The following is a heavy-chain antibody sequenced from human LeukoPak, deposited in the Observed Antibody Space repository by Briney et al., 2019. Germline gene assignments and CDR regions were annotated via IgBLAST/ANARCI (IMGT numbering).Heavy chain of an antibody. CDR1: GYSVSSGYY. J-gene: IGHJ4*02. CDR3: AGGDMATVKGTIDY. CDR2: IYHSGTT. V-gene: IGHV4-38-2*02. Sequence: SETLSLTCTVAGYSVSSGYYWGWIRQPPGTGLEWIASIYHSGTTYYSPSLKGRVTISVDTSKNQFSLKLSSVTAADTAMYYCAGGDMATVKGTIDYWGQGTLVTVSS. D-gene: IGHD5-24*01.